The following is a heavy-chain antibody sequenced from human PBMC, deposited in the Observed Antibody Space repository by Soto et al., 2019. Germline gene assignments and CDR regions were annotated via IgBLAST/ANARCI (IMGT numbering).Heavy chain of an antibody. V-gene: IGHV6-1*01. Sequence: SQTLSLTCVISGDSVSSNSAAWNWIRQSPSRGLEWLGRTYYRSKWYNDYAVSVRSRITINPDTSKNQFSLQLNSVTPEDTAVYYCAREVVEPAAYYYGMDVWGQGTTVTVSS. CDR3: AREVVEPAAYYYGMDV. CDR2: TYYRSKWYN. J-gene: IGHJ6*02. CDR1: GDSVSSNSAA. D-gene: IGHD2-21*01.